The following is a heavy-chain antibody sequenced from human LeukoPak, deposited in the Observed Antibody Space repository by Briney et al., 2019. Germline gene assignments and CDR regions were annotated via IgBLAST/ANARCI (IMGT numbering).Heavy chain of an antibody. CDR3: ARASSGWYGYYFDY. J-gene: IGHJ4*02. D-gene: IGHD6-19*01. Sequence: MPSETLSLTCTVSGGSISSSSYYWGWIRQPPGKGLEWIGSIYYSGSTYYNPSLKSRVTISVDTSKNQFSLKLSSVTAADTAVYYCARASSGWYGYYFDYWGQGTLVTVSS. CDR1: GGSISSSSYY. V-gene: IGHV4-39*01. CDR2: IYYSGST.